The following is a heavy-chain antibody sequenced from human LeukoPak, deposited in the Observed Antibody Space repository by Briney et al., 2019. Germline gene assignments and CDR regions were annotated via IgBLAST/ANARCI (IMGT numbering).Heavy chain of an antibody. CDR3: ARVSITMIGTDAFDI. D-gene: IGHD3-22*01. CDR2: IYNTGST. J-gene: IGHJ3*02. Sequence: SETLSLTCTVSGGSINYYQWSWIRQPAGKGLEWIGRIYNTGSTNYNPSLKSRVTMSMDTSKNQFSLKLRSVTAADTAVYYCARVSITMIGTDAFDIWSQGTMVTVSS. CDR1: GGSINYYQ. V-gene: IGHV4-4*07.